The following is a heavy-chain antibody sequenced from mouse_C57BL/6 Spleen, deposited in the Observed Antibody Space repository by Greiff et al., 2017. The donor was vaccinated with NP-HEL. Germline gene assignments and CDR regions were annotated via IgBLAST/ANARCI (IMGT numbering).Heavy chain of an antibody. D-gene: IGHD1-1*01. Sequence: QVQLKQSGAELVRPGASVKLSCKASGFTFTDYYINWVQQRPGQGLEWIARIYPGSGNTYYNEKFKGKATLTAEKSSSTAYMQLSSLTSEDSAVYFCARWDYYGSYYYAMDYWGQGTSVTVSS. CDR2: IYPGSGNT. V-gene: IGHV1-76*01. CDR1: GFTFTDYY. J-gene: IGHJ4*01. CDR3: ARWDYYGSYYYAMDY.